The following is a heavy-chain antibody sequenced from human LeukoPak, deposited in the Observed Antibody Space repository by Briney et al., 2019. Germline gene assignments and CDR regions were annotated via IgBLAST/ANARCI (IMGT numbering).Heavy chain of an antibody. CDR3: ANSGFDAFDI. J-gene: IGHJ3*02. V-gene: IGHV3-30*18. Sequence: GGSLRLSCAASGFTFSSYGIHWVRQAPGKGLEWVAVISYDGSNKYYADSVKGRFTISRDNSKNTLYLQMNSLRAEDTAVYYCANSGFDAFDIWGQGTMVTVSS. CDR1: GFTFSSYG. D-gene: IGHD3-22*01. CDR2: ISYDGSNK.